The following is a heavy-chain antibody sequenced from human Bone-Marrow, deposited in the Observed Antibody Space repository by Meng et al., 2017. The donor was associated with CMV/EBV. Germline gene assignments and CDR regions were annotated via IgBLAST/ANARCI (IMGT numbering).Heavy chain of an antibody. J-gene: IGHJ5*02. CDR3: ARDWGGYCSSTSCYEVDP. CDR2: IYHSGST. CDR1: GGSISSYY. Sequence: SETLSLTCIVSGGSISSYYWSWIRQPPGKGLEWIGSIYHSGSTYYNPSLKSRVTISVDTSKNQFSLKLSSVTAADTAVYYCARDWGGYCSSTSCYEVDPWGQGTLVTVSS. V-gene: IGHV4-38-2*02. D-gene: IGHD2-2*01.